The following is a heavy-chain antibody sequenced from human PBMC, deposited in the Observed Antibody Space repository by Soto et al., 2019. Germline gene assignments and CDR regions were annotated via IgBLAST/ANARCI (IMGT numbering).Heavy chain of an antibody. CDR2: INTNTGNP. J-gene: IGHJ4*02. V-gene: IGHV7-4-1*01. D-gene: IGHD2-8*01. CDR3: ARVGGVVLMVYAVFDY. CDR1: GYTFTSYA. Sequence: ASVKVSCKASGYTFTSYAMNWVRQAPGQGLEWMGWINTNTGNPTYAQGFTGRFVFSLDTSVSTAYLQICSLKAEDTAVYYCARVGGVVLMVYAVFDYWGQGTLVTVSS.